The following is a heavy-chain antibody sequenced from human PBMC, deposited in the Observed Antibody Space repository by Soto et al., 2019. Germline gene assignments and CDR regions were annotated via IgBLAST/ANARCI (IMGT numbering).Heavy chain of an antibody. J-gene: IGHJ6*02. CDR2: IYDSGST. V-gene: IGHV4-59*01. CDR1: GGSIRTYY. D-gene: IGHD3-10*01. CDR3: ARDRGRSSYYYGMDV. Sequence: QVQLQESGPGLVKPSETLSLTCTVSGGSIRTYYWSWIRQPPGKGLEWIGYIYDSGSTNYTPSLKSRVTIXGDXSXSQFSLKLSSVTAADTAVYYCARDRGRSSYYYGMDVWGQGTTVTVSS.